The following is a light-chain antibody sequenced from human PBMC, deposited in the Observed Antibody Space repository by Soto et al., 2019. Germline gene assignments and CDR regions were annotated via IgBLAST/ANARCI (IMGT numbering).Light chain of an antibody. CDR3: QQRSNWPPT. V-gene: IGKV3-11*01. CDR1: QSVSSY. CDR2: DAS. Sequence: EIVLTQSPATLSLSPGERATLSCRASQSVSSYLAWYQQKPGQAPRLLIYDASNRATGIPARFSGSGSGTDFTLTISSLEPEDFAVYYYQQRSNWPPTFGQGTKLEIK. J-gene: IGKJ2*01.